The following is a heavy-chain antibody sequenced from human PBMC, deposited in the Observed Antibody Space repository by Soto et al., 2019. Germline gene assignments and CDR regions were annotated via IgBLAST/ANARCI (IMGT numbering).Heavy chain of an antibody. CDR1: GGLYSDYY. Sequence: VRLHQWGAGLLKPSETLSLTCAVYGGLYSDYYWSWIRQAPGKGLEWIGEIHHSGATNYNPSLKSRVITSLDRSKNQFTLNLSSMTAADAGVYYCANDYGDYRNDAFEIWSPGSRVTVAS. CDR2: IHHSGAT. CDR3: ANDYGDYRNDAFEI. D-gene: IGHD4-17*01. J-gene: IGHJ3*02. V-gene: IGHV4-34*01.